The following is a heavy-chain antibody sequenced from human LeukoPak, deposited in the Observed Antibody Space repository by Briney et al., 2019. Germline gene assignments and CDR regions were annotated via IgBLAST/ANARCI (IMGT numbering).Heavy chain of an antibody. CDR3: AKDKYSYGPLDY. J-gene: IGHJ4*02. D-gene: IGHD5-18*01. V-gene: IGHV3-53*01. CDR1: GFDISYNY. Sequence: GGSLRLSCAASGFDISYNYVGWVRQAPGKGLEWVSVIHTGGTTHYADSVKGRFTISKDNSNNTVYLQMNSVGVEDTAVYYCAKDKYSYGPLDYWGQGTLVTVSS. CDR2: IHTGGTT.